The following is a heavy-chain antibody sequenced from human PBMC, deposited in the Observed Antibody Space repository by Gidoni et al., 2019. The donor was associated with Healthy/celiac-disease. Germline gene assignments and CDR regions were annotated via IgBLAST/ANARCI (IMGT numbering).Heavy chain of an antibody. CDR1: GFTFSSYD. D-gene: IGHD2-15*01. J-gene: IGHJ6*02. V-gene: IGHV3-13*04. CDR3: ARDRVATGGMDV. CDR2: IGTAGDT. Sequence: EVQLVESGGGLVQPGGSLRLSCAASGFTFSSYDMHWVRQATGKGLEWVSAIGTAGDTYYPGSVKGRFTISRENAKNSLYLQMNSLRAGDTAVYYCARDRVATGGMDVWGQGTTVTVSS.